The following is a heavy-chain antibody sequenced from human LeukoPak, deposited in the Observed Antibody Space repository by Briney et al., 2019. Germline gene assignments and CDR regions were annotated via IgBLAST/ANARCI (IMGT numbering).Heavy chain of an antibody. V-gene: IGHV3-7*03. CDR3: ARATNYYDSSYFDY. CDR1: GFTFINAW. Sequence: PGGSLRLSCAASGFTFINAWMSWVRQAPGKGLEWVANIKQDGSEKYYVDSVKGRFTISRDNAKNSLYLQMNSLRAEDTAVYYCARATNYYDSSYFDYWGQGTLVTVSS. J-gene: IGHJ4*02. D-gene: IGHD3-22*01. CDR2: IKQDGSEK.